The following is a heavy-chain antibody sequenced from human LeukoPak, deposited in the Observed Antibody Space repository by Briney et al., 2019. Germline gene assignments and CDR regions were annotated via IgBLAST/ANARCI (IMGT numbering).Heavy chain of an antibody. CDR3: ARLRPYYYYGMDV. Sequence: SETLSLTCAVYGGSFSGYYWSWIRQPPGKGLEWIGEINHSGSTNFNPSLKSRVTISVDTSKNQFSLKLSSVTAADTAVYYCARLRPYYYYGMDVWGQGTTVTVSS. CDR1: GGSFSGYY. CDR2: INHSGST. V-gene: IGHV4-34*01. J-gene: IGHJ6*02.